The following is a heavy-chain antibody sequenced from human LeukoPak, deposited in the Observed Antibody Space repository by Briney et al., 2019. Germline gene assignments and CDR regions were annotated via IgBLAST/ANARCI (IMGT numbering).Heavy chain of an antibody. CDR1: GFTFSHYG. CDR2: ISYDGTNK. J-gene: IGHJ6*02. CDR3: VRDPRKWNDAYYGMDV. D-gene: IGHD1-1*01. Sequence: GGSLRLSCAASGFTFSHYGMHWVRQAPGKGLEWAAVISYDGTNKYYADSVEGRFTISRDSSTNTLYLQMNSMRPEDTAVYSCVRDPRKWNDAYYGMDVWGQGTTVTVYS. V-gene: IGHV3-30*03.